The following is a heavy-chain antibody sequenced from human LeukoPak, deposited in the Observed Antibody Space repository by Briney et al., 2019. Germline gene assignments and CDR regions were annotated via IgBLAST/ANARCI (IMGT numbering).Heavy chain of an antibody. V-gene: IGHV3-15*01. CDR3: TTDTVTGYYYYMDV. Sequence: GGSLRLSCAASGFTFSNARMSWVRQAPGKGLEWVGRIKSKTDGGTTDYAAPVKGRFTISRDDPKNTLYLQMNSLKTEDTAVYYCTTDTVTGYYYYMDVWGKGTTVTVSS. CDR1: GFTFSNAR. D-gene: IGHD4-11*01. CDR2: IKSKTDGGTT. J-gene: IGHJ6*03.